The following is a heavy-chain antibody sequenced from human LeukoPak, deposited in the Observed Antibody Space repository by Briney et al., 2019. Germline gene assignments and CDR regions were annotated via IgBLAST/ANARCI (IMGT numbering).Heavy chain of an antibody. Sequence: ASVKVSCKASGYTFTSYGISWVRQAPGQGLEWMGWISAYNGNTNYAQKLQGRVTTTTDTSTSTAYMELRSLRSDDTAVYYCAKDFGDYYDSSGSGDVTFDYWGQGTLVTVSS. D-gene: IGHD3-22*01. CDR2: ISAYNGNT. V-gene: IGHV1-18*01. J-gene: IGHJ4*02. CDR1: GYTFTSYG. CDR3: AKDFGDYYDSSGSGDVTFDY.